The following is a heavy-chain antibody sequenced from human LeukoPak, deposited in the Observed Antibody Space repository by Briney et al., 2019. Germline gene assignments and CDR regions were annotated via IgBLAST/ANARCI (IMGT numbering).Heavy chain of an antibody. D-gene: IGHD6-13*01. Sequence: GGSLRLSCAASGFTFSSYAMNWARQAPGKGLEWVSFMNSDGSTIHYAESVKGRFTISRDNAENSLYLQMNSLRPEDTAVYYCAKDIWYVSSWLHDFDLWGRGTMVTVSS. CDR2: MNSDGSTI. CDR3: AKDIWYVSSWLHDFDL. V-gene: IGHV3-48*01. CDR1: GFTFSSYA. J-gene: IGHJ3*01.